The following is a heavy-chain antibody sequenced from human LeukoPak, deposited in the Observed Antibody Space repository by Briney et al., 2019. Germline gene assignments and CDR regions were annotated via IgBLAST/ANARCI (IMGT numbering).Heavy chain of an antibody. CDR2: FYLSGNM. J-gene: IGHJ6*04. D-gene: IGHD3-3*01. CDR3: ASRLGNYDSWAGFGV. V-gene: IGHV4-39*01. Sequence: SETLSLTCTVSGGSITTSSPFWAWIRQPPGKELEWIGSFYLSGNMYYNPSLKSRVTISADTSKNHFSLMMTSVTAADPAVYYCASRLGNYDSWAGFGVWGKGTTVTVTP. CDR1: GGSITTSSPF.